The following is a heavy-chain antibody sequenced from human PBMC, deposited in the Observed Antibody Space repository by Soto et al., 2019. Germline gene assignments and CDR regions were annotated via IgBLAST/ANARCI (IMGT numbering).Heavy chain of an antibody. CDR2: INHSGST. CDR3: ARGRRGIVLMVYASTNYFDY. Sequence: SETLSLTCAVYGGSFSGYYWSWIRQPPGKGLEWIGEINHSGSTNYNPSLKSRVTISVDTSKNQFSLKLSSVTAADTAVYYCARGRRGIVLMVYASTNYFDYWGQGTLVTVSS. D-gene: IGHD2-8*01. V-gene: IGHV4-34*01. CDR1: GGSFSGYY. J-gene: IGHJ4*02.